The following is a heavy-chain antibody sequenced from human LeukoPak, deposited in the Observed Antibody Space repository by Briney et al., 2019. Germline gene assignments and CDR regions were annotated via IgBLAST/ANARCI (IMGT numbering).Heavy chain of an antibody. J-gene: IGHJ4*02. CDR3: ARGLAYCGGDCYSN. D-gene: IGHD2-21*02. Sequence: GGSLRLSCAASGFTLSDYYMSWIRQAPGKGLEWVSYISSSGSTIHYADSVKGRFTISRDNAKNPLYLQMNSLRVEDTAVYYCARGLAYCGGDCYSNWGQGTLVTVSS. CDR2: ISSSGSTI. CDR1: GFTLSDYY. V-gene: IGHV3-11*01.